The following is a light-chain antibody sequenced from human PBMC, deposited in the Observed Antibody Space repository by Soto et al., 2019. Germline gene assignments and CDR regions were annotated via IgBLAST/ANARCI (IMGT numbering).Light chain of an antibody. CDR1: QDIGTW. Sequence: DIQMTQSPSSLSASVVDRVTITFRASQDIGTWLAWYQQKPEKAPKSLIYTVSTLQSGVPSRFSGSGSGTEFSLTISSLQPEDFATYYCQQYYTYPITFGQGTRLEIK. CDR2: TVS. V-gene: IGKV1D-16*01. CDR3: QQYYTYPIT. J-gene: IGKJ5*01.